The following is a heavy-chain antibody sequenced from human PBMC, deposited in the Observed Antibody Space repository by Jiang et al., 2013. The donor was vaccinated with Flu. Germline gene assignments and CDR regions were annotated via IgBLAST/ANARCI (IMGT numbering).Heavy chain of an antibody. J-gene: IGHJ5*02. V-gene: IGHV1-18*01. D-gene: IGHD3-9*01. CDR1: GYNFSNYG. Sequence: ASGYNFSNYGVSWVRQAPGQRLEWLGWISAYNGDTNYAQRLQGRVTMTADTSTNTAYMELRSLRSDDTAVYYCARDKRDFNILTGYYRDWFDPWGQGTLVTVSS. CDR3: ARDKRDFNILTGYYRDWFDP. CDR2: ISAYNGDT.